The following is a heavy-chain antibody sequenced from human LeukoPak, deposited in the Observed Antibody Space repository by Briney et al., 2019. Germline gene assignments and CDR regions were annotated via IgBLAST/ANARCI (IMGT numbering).Heavy chain of an antibody. Sequence: PGGSLRLSCAASGFTFSDQYMDWVRQSPGKGLEWVGRSRNKANSYTTEYAASVKGRFTISRDESKNSLYLQMNSLRTDDTAIYYCTRARGYSYGYRDYWGQGTLVIVSS. D-gene: IGHD5-18*01. CDR3: TRARGYSYGYRDY. J-gene: IGHJ4*02. CDR2: SRNKANSYTT. V-gene: IGHV3-72*01. CDR1: GFTFSDQY.